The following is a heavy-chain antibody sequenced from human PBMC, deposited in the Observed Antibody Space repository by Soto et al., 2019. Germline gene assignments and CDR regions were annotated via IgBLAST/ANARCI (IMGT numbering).Heavy chain of an antibody. CDR3: AKDSAIAVAGPFRDAFDI. J-gene: IGHJ3*02. CDR2: ISYDGSNK. Sequence: PGGSLRLSCAASGFTFSSYGMHWVRQAPGKGLEWVAVISYDGSNKYYADSVKGRFTISRDNSKNTLYLQMNSLRAEDTAVYYCAKDSAIAVAGPFRDAFDIWGQGTMVTVSS. D-gene: IGHD6-19*01. CDR1: GFTFSSYG. V-gene: IGHV3-30*18.